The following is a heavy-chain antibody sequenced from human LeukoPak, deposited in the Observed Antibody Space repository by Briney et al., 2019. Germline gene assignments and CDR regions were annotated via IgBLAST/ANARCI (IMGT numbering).Heavy chain of an antibody. CDR1: GFTFRTYG. CDR3: ARVEGRFYGSGSYRGFDY. D-gene: IGHD3-10*01. V-gene: IGHV3-33*01. CDR2: IWYDGSNE. Sequence: GRSLRLSCAASGFTFRTYGMHWVRQAPGKGPEWVSVIWYDGSNEYYADSVKGRFTISRDNSKNTLYLQMNSLRAEDTAMYYCARVEGRFYGSGSYRGFDYWGQGTLVTVSS. J-gene: IGHJ4*02.